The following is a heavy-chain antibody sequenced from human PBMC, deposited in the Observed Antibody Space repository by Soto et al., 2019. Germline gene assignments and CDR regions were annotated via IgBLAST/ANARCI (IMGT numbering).Heavy chain of an antibody. CDR3: AKEWVYDSSGWSFDY. D-gene: IGHD3-22*01. V-gene: IGHV3-30*18. J-gene: IGHJ4*02. CDR1: GFTFSSCG. Sequence: QVQLVESGGGVVQPGRSLRLSCAASGFTFSSCGMHWVRQAPGKGLEWVAVISNDGSNKYYADSVKGRFTISRDNSKNTLYLQMNSLRAEDTAVYYCAKEWVYDSSGWSFDYWGQGTLFTVSS. CDR2: ISNDGSNK.